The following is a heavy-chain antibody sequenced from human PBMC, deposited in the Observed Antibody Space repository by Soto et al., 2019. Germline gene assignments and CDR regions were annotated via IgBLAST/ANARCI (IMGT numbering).Heavy chain of an antibody. V-gene: IGHV5-51*01. Sequence: GESLKISCKGSGYSFTSYWIGWVRQMPGKGLEWMGIIYPGDSDTRYSPSFQGQVTISADKSISTAYLQWSSLKASDTAMYYCARPLRYFDWPDPRPYYYYGMDVWGQGTTVTVSS. CDR2: IYPGDSDT. CDR3: ARPLRYFDWPDPRPYYYYGMDV. D-gene: IGHD3-9*01. J-gene: IGHJ6*02. CDR1: GYSFTSYW.